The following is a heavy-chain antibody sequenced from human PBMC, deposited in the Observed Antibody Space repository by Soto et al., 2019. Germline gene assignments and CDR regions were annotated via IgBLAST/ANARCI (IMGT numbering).Heavy chain of an antibody. Sequence: SETLSLTCTVSGGSISSSSYYWGWIRQPPGKGLEWIGSIYYSGSTYYNPSLKSRVTISVDMSKNQFSLKLSSVTAADTAVYYCARRYTVTTPVDYWGQGTLVTVSS. J-gene: IGHJ4*02. CDR3: ARRYTVTTPVDY. V-gene: IGHV4-39*01. D-gene: IGHD4-17*01. CDR1: GGSISSSSYY. CDR2: IYYSGST.